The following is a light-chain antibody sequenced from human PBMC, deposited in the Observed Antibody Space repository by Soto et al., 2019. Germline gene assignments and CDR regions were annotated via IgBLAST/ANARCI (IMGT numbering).Light chain of an antibody. CDR2: QTS. V-gene: IGKV3D-15*03. CDR1: QYINTR. CDR3: HQRQSWPRT. Sequence: MTQSPSTLSASVGDRVIITCRASQYINTRLAWYQHRPGQAPRLLIYQTSIRAAGIPARFSASGSGTDFTLTISDVQPEDFALYYCHQRQSWPRTFGQGTKVDIK. J-gene: IGKJ1*01.